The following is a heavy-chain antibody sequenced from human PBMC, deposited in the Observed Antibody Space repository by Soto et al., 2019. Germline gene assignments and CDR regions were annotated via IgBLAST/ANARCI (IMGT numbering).Heavy chain of an antibody. CDR3: ARVRKVYYGSGRNTVDYYYYGMDV. CDR2: ISAYNGNT. V-gene: IGHV1-18*01. CDR1: GYTFTSYG. D-gene: IGHD3-10*01. J-gene: IGHJ6*02. Sequence: GASVKVSCKASGYTFTSYGISWVRQAPGQGLEWMGWISAYNGNTNYAQKLQGRVTVTTDTSTSTAYMELRSLRSDDTAVYYCARVRKVYYGSGRNTVDYYYYGMDVWGQGXTVTVYS.